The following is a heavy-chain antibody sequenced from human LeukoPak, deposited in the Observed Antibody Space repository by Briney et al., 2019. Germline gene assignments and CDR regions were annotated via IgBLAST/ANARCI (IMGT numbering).Heavy chain of an antibody. V-gene: IGHV1-69*13. CDR3: ARVSSSSWYEGYKYYYYGMDV. D-gene: IGHD6-13*01. CDR2: IIPIFGTA. Sequence: ASVKVSCKASGGTLSSYASSWVRQAPGQGLEWMGGIIPIFGTANYAQKFQGRVTITADESTSTAYMELSSLRSEDTAVYYCARVSSSSWYEGYKYYYYGMDVWGQGTTVTVSS. CDR1: GGTLSSYA. J-gene: IGHJ6*02.